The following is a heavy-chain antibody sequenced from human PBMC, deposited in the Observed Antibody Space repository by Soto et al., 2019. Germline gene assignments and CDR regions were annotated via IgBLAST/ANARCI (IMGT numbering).Heavy chain of an antibody. CDR2: INAGNGNT. J-gene: IGHJ4*02. D-gene: IGHD2-15*01. CDR1: GYTFTSYA. Sequence: QVQLVQSGAEVKKPGASVKVSCKASGYTFTSYAMHWVRQAPGQRLEWMGWINAGNGNTKYSQKFQGRVTITRDTSVSTADMELSSLRSEDTAVYYCARGPGGPDGPGDYWGQGTLVTVSS. V-gene: IGHV1-3*01. CDR3: ARGPGGPDGPGDY.